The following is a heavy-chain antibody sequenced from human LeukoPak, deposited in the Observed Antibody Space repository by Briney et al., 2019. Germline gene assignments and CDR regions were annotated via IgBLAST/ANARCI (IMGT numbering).Heavy chain of an antibody. CDR2: TYYRSHWVY. V-gene: IGHV6-1*01. D-gene: IGHD5-12*01. CDR1: GDSVSSNNAA. J-gene: IGHJ6*02. CDR3: ARDPYIVATSSIHYYGMDV. Sequence: SQTLSLTCALSGDSVSSNNAAWNWIRQSPSRGLEWLGRTYYRSHWVYDYAGSVKGRITINPDTSKNQFSLQLNSVTPEDTAVYYCARDPYIVATSSIHYYGMDVWGQGTTVTVSS.